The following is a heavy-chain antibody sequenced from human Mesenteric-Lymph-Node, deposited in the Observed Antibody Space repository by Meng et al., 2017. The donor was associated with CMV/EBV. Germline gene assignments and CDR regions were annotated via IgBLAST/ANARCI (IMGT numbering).Heavy chain of an antibody. D-gene: IGHD3-10*01. Sequence: ASVKVSCKASGYTFTVYYMHWVRQAPGQGLEWMGWINPNSGGTNYAQKFQGRVTMTRDTSISTAYMELSRLRSDDTAVYYCARIIRMVRGANGFDPWGQGTLVTVSS. CDR1: GYTFTVYY. V-gene: IGHV1-2*02. CDR2: INPNSGGT. CDR3: ARIIRMVRGANGFDP. J-gene: IGHJ5*02.